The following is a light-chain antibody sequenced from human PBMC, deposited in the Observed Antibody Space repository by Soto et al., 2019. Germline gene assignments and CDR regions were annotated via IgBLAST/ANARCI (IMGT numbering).Light chain of an antibody. V-gene: IGLV1-44*01. CDR1: GSNIGSKS. Sequence: QSVLTQPHSASGTPGQRVTVSCAGSGSNIGSKSVNWYQQLPGADPKLLIYADNQRPSGVPDRFSGSKSGTSASLAISGLQSEDEADYYCAAWDDTLNGWVFGGGTQLTVL. CDR3: AAWDDTLNGWV. J-gene: IGLJ7*01. CDR2: ADN.